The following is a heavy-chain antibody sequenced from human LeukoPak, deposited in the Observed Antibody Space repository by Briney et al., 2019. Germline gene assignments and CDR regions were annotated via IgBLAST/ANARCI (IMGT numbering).Heavy chain of an antibody. CDR2: IIPIFGTA. J-gene: IGHJ4*02. Sequence: SVKVSCKASGYTFTSYAMNWVRQAPGQGLEWMGGIIPIFGTANYAQKFQGRVTITADESTSTAYMELSSLRSEDTAVYYCAREGGYSYGFVDYWGQGTLVTVSS. D-gene: IGHD5-18*01. CDR3: AREGGYSYGFVDY. CDR1: GYTFTSYA. V-gene: IGHV1-69*13.